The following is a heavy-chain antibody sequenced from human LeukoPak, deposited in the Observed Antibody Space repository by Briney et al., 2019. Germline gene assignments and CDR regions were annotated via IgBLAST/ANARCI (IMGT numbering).Heavy chain of an antibody. CDR2: ISYSGST. CDR1: GGSISDYY. V-gene: IGHV4-59*12. CDR3: ARGQWELLRYNYIDV. D-gene: IGHD1-26*01. Sequence: PSETLSLTCTVSGGSISDYYWSWIRQPPGKGLEWIGYISYSGSTNYSPSLKSRVTISLDTSNNHLSLEVTSVTAADTAVYYCARGQWELLRYNYIDVWGKGTTVTVSS. J-gene: IGHJ6*03.